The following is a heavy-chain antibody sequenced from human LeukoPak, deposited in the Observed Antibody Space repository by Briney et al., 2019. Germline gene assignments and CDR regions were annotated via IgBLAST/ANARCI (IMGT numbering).Heavy chain of an antibody. CDR3: APSNSWYYYFDY. Sequence: ASVKVSCKASGYTFTGYYLHWVRLAPGQGLEWLGWINPNSGGTNYAQRFQGRVTMTRDTSISTAYMELSRLRSDDTAVYFCAPSNSWYYYFDYWGQGTLVTVSS. D-gene: IGHD6-13*01. J-gene: IGHJ4*02. CDR2: INPNSGGT. CDR1: GYTFTGYY. V-gene: IGHV1-2*02.